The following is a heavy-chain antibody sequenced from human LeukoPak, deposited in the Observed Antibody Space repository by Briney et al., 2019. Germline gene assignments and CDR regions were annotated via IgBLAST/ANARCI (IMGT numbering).Heavy chain of an antibody. D-gene: IGHD6-19*01. CDR3: ARASYVPGIAVAGTIDY. V-gene: IGHV3-30-3*01. CDR1: GFTFSSYA. Sequence: HPGGSLRLSCAASGFTFSSYAMHWVRQAPGKGLEWEAVISYDGSNKYYADSVRGRFTISRDNSKNTLYLQMNSLRAEDTAVYYCARASYVPGIAVAGTIDYWGQGTLVTVSS. CDR2: ISYDGSNK. J-gene: IGHJ4*02.